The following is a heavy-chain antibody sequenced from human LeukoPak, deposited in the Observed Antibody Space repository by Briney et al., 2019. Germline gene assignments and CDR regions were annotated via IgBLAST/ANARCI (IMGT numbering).Heavy chain of an antibody. CDR2: ISGSGGNT. CDR1: GFTFSSYA. Sequence: GGSLRLSCAASGFTFSSYAMSWVRQAPGKGLEWVSAISGSGGNTYDADSVKGRFTISRDNSENTLHLRMDSLRAEDTAVYYCAKDWDSNYPNSPSLDYWGQGTLVTVSS. V-gene: IGHV3-23*01. J-gene: IGHJ4*02. D-gene: IGHD4-11*01. CDR3: AKDWDSNYPNSPSLDY.